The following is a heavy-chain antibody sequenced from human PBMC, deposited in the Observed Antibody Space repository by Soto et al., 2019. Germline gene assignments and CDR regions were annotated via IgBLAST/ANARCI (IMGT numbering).Heavy chain of an antibody. D-gene: IGHD2-15*01. V-gene: IGHV1-69*06. CDR1: GGTFSSYA. Sequence: SVKVSCKASGGTFSSYAITWVRQAPGQGLEWMGGIIPIFGTANYAQKFQGRVTVTADKSTSTAYMELSSLRSEDTAVYYCARGSIGFCTGGSCYSLDHWGLGTLVTVSS. CDR2: IIPIFGTA. CDR3: ARGSIGFCTGGSCYSLDH. J-gene: IGHJ4*02.